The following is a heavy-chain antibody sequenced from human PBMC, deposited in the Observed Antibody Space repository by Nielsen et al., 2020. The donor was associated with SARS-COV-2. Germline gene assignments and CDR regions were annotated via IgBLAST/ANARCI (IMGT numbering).Heavy chain of an antibody. Sequence: KVSCKGSGYTFTSYWIGWVRQMPGKGLEWMGIIYPGDSETRYSPSFQGQVTISADKSISTAYLQWSSLKASDTAMYYCASDYYDSSGPRYWGQGTLVTVSS. V-gene: IGHV5-51*01. CDR3: ASDYYDSSGPRY. D-gene: IGHD3-22*01. CDR2: IYPGDSET. J-gene: IGHJ4*02. CDR1: GYTFTSYW.